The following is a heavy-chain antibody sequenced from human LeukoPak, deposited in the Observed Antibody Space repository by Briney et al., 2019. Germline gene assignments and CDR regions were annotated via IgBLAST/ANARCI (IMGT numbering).Heavy chain of an antibody. D-gene: IGHD3-9*01. CDR2: ISSDGRDT. CDR3: ARDWLFDY. CDR1: GVTFSRYA. V-gene: IGHV3-30*04. J-gene: IGHJ4*02. Sequence: GGSLRLSCAASGVTFSRYAMHWVRQAPSKGLEWVAAISSDGRDTFYTDSVKGRFTVSRDNSKNTLCLQMNSLTAEDAAVYYCARDWLFDYWGQGTLVTVSS.